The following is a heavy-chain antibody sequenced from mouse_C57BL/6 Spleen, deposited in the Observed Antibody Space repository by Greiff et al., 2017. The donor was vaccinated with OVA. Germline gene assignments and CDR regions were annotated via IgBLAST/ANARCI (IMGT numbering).Heavy chain of an antibody. CDR3: ARNYGSSSYAMDY. V-gene: IGHV1-64*01. D-gene: IGHD1-1*01. Sequence: VQLQQPGAELVKPGASVKLSCKASGYTFTSYWMHWVKQRPGQGLEWIGMIHPNSGSTNYNEKFKSKATLTVDKSSSTAYMQLSSLTSEDSAVYYGARNYGSSSYAMDYWGQGTSVTVSS. J-gene: IGHJ4*01. CDR1: GYTFTSYW. CDR2: IHPNSGST.